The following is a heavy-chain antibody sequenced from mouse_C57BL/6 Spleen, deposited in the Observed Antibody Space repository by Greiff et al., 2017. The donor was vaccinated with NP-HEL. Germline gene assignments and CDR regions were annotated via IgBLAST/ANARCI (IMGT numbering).Heavy chain of an antibody. CDR3: ARDYYGNYGYFDV. CDR1: GYTFTDYN. Sequence: EVQLQQSGPELVKPGASVKIPCKASGYTFTDYNMDWVKQSHGKSLEWIGDINPNNGGTIYNQKFKGKATLTVDKSSSTAYMEPRSLTSEDTAVYYCARDYYGNYGYFDVWGTGTTVTVSS. J-gene: IGHJ1*03. V-gene: IGHV1-18*01. CDR2: INPNNGGT. D-gene: IGHD2-1*01.